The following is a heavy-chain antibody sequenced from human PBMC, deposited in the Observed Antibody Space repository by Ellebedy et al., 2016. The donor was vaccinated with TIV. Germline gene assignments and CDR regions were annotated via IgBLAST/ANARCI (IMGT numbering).Heavy chain of an antibody. J-gene: IGHJ4*02. CDR2: NSYSGLA. D-gene: IGHD6-19*01. Sequence: MPSETLSLTCTVSGASISSNYWTWIRQSPGKGLEWIGYNSYSGLANYNPSLTGRATISVDTSENQFSLKLSSVTAADTALYFCARGIYTSGWYDYWGQGSLVTVSS. V-gene: IGHV4-59*01. CDR1: GASISSNY. CDR3: ARGIYTSGWYDY.